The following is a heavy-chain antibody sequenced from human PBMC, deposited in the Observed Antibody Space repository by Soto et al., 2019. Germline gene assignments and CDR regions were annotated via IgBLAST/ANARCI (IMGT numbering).Heavy chain of an antibody. Sequence: PSETLSLTCTVSGASLSSSSYYWGWIRQPPGKGLEWIGSIHYSGSTYYNPSLKSRVTISVDTSKNQFSLKLSSVTAADTAVYYCARHADVYNFDYWGQGTLVTVSS. CDR1: GASLSSSSYY. J-gene: IGHJ4*02. D-gene: IGHD1-20*01. CDR3: ARHADVYNFDY. V-gene: IGHV4-39*01. CDR2: IHYSGST.